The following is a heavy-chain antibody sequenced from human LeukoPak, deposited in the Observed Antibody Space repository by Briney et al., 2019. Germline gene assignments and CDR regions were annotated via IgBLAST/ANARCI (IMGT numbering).Heavy chain of an antibody. Sequence: HEASVKVSCKASGYTFTGYYMHWVRQAPGQGLEWMGWINPNSGGTNYAQKFQGRVTMTRDTSISTAYMELSRLRSDDTAVYYCARGNVLLWFGELPNDYWGQGTLVTVSS. V-gene: IGHV1-2*02. CDR3: ARGNVLLWFGELPNDY. CDR1: GYTFTGYY. J-gene: IGHJ4*02. D-gene: IGHD3-10*01. CDR2: INPNSGGT.